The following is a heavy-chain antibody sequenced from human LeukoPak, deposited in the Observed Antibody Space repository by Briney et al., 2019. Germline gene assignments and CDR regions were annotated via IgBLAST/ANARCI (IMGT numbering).Heavy chain of an antibody. V-gene: IGHV3-13*01. J-gene: IGHJ4*02. CDR1: GFTFSSYD. Sequence: GGSLRLSCAASGFTFSSYDMHWVRQATGKGLEWVSAIGTAGDTYYPGSVKGRFTISRENAKNSLYLQMNSLRAEDTAVYYCAKALPYYDILTGYSYYFDYWGQGTLVTVSS. CDR2: IGTAGDT. D-gene: IGHD3-9*01. CDR3: AKALPYYDILTGYSYYFDY.